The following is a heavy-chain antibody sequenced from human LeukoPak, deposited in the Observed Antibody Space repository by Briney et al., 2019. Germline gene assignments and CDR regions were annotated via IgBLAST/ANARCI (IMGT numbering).Heavy chain of an antibody. J-gene: IGHJ4*02. CDR2: IYHSGST. CDR1: GGSISTYY. Sequence: SETLSLTCTLSGGSISTYYTSWIRQPPGKGLEWIGYIYHSGSTNYNPSLKSRVTISVDTSKNQFSLKLSSVAAADTAVYYCARGGGYASPIGYWGQGALVTVSS. V-gene: IGHV4-59*01. CDR3: ARGGGYASPIGY. D-gene: IGHD5-12*01.